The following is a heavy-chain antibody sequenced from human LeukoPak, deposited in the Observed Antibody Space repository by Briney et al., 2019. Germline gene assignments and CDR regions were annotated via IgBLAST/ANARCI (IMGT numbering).Heavy chain of an antibody. J-gene: IGHJ4*02. CDR3: ARHPLRGGFDY. CDR1: GVSISDYY. Sequence: SESLSLTCTVSGVSISDYYWSWVWQPPREGVEWFAYIFHTGDTRYNPSLKSRITISLDTSKNQFSLKLNSVTAADTAVYYCARHPLRGGFDYWGQGTLVTVSS. CDR2: IFHTGDT. V-gene: IGHV4-59*08.